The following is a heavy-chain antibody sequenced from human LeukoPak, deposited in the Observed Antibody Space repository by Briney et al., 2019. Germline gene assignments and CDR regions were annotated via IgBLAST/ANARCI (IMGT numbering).Heavy chain of an antibody. V-gene: IGHV3-23*01. CDR1: GFTFSSYA. Sequence: GGSLRLSCAASGFTFSSYAMSWVRQAPGKGLEWASAIRDSGSSTHYADSVKGRFTTSRDNSKNTLFLHMNSLRAEDTAIYYCAKYGPQDSGSSHFDYWGQGALVTVSS. CDR2: IRDSGSST. D-gene: IGHD1-26*01. J-gene: IGHJ4*02. CDR3: AKYGPQDSGSSHFDY.